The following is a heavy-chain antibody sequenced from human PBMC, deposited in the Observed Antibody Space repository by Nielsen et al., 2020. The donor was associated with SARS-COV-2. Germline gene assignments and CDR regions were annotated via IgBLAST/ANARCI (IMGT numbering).Heavy chain of an antibody. D-gene: IGHD6-19*01. CDR3: ARAIGSGWYWGFDY. CDR1: GGSISSSSYY. J-gene: IGHJ4*02. CDR2: IYYSGST. Sequence: SETLSLTCTVSGGSISSSSYYWGWIRQPPGKGLEWIGSIYYSGSTYYNPSLKSRVTISVDTSKNQFSLKLSSVTAADTAVYYCARAIGSGWYWGFDYWGQGTLVTVSS. V-gene: IGHV4-39*07.